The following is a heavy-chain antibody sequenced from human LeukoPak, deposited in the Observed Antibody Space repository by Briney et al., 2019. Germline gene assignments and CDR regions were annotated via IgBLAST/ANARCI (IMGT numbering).Heavy chain of an antibody. J-gene: IGHJ6*02. V-gene: IGHV3-23*01. D-gene: IGHD1-1*01. CDR1: GFTFSSYA. Sequence: GGSLRPSCAASGFTFSSYAMSWVRQAPGKGLEWVSAISGSGGSTYYADSVKGRFTISRDNSKNTLYLQMNSLRAEDTAVYYCAKGLNGNYYYYYGMDVWGQGTTVTVSS. CDR3: AKGLNGNYYYYYGMDV. CDR2: ISGSGGST.